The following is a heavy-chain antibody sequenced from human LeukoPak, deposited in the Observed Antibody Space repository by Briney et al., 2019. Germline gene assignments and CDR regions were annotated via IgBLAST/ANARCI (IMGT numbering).Heavy chain of an antibody. J-gene: IGHJ4*02. V-gene: IGHV4-34*01. CDR3: ARGRDERKGANY. D-gene: IGHD5-24*01. CDR1: GGSFSGYY. Sequence: KPSETLSLTCDVYGGSFSGYYLNWIRQPPGKGLEWIGEIHRSGSTNYNPSLKSRVTISVDTSKNQFSQKMSSVTAADTAVYYCARGRDERKGANYSGQGNLVT. CDR2: IHRSGST.